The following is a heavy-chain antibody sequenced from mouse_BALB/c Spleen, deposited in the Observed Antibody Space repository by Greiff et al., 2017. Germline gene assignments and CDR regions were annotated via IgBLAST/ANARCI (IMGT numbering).Heavy chain of an antibody. Sequence: VMLVESGPELVKPGASVKMSCKASGYTFTDYVISWVKQRTGQGLEWIGEIYPGSGSTYYNEKFKGKATLTADKSSNTAYMQLSSLTSEDSAVYFCARYYYGSRGYFDVWGAGTTVTVSS. CDR3: ARYYYGSRGYFDV. J-gene: IGHJ1*01. CDR1: GYTFTDYV. V-gene: IGHV1-77*01. D-gene: IGHD1-1*01. CDR2: IYPGSGST.